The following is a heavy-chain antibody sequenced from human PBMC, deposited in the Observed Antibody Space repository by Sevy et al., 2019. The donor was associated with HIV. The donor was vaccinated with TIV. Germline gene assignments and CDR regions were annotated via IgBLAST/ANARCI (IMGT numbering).Heavy chain of an antibody. CDR2: ISSSSSTI. Sequence: GGSLRLSCAASGFTFSSYSMNWVRQAPGKGLEWVSYISSSSSTIYYEDSVKGRFTISRDNAKNSLYLQMNSLRAEDTAVYYCARDPMATVPNAFDIWGQGTMVTVSS. D-gene: IGHD4-4*01. J-gene: IGHJ3*02. CDR1: GFTFSSYS. V-gene: IGHV3-48*01. CDR3: ARDPMATVPNAFDI.